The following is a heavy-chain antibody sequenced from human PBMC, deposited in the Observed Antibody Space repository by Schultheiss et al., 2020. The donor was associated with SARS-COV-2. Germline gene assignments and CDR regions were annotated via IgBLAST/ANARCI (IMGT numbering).Heavy chain of an antibody. V-gene: IGHV1-8*01. CDR1: GYTFTSYD. CDR3: ARGLYYGMDV. CDR2: INPNSGGT. J-gene: IGHJ6*02. Sequence: ASVKVSCKASGYTFTSYDINWVRQATGQGLEWMGWINPNSGGTNYAQKFQGRVTMTRNTSISTAYMELSSLRSEDTAVYYCARGLYYGMDVWGQGTTVTVSS.